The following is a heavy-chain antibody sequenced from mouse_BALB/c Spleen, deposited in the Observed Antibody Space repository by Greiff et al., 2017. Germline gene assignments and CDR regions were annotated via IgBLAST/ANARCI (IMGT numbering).Heavy chain of an antibody. V-gene: IGHV5-6-3*01. J-gene: IGHJ4*01. CDR3: ARDLLRYYAMDY. D-gene: IGHD1-1*01. CDR1: GFTFSSYG. Sequence: VESGGGLVQPGGSLKLSCAASGFTFSSYGMSWVRQTPDKRLELVATINSNGGSTYYPDSVKGRFTISRDNAKNTLYLQMSSLKSEDTAMYYCARDLLRYYAMDYWGQGTSVTVSS. CDR2: INSNGGST.